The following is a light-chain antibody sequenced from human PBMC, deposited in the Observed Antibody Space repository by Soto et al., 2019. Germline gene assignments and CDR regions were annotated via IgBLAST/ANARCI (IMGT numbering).Light chain of an antibody. CDR2: GAS. Sequence: EIVMTQSPATLSVSPGERATLSCRASQSVSSNLAWYQPKPGQAPRLLSYGASTRATGIPARFSGSGSGTEFTLTISSLQSEDFAVYYCQQYNNWPRTFGQGTKV. J-gene: IGKJ1*01. CDR1: QSVSSN. CDR3: QQYNNWPRT. V-gene: IGKV3-15*01.